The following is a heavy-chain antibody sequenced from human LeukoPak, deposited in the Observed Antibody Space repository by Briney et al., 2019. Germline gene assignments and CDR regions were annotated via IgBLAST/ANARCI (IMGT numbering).Heavy chain of an antibody. CDR2: IYPGDSDN. J-gene: IGHJ4*02. Sequence: VESLKLSCKGSGYSFTSYWIGWVRQMPGTGLEWMGIIYPGDSDNRYSPSFQGEVTISAGKSITPAYLQRSTLKASHTAMYHCTRSSSSLGDYWGQRTPVTVSS. CDR3: TRSSSSLGDY. D-gene: IGHD6-6*01. CDR1: GYSFTSYW. V-gene: IGHV5-51*01.